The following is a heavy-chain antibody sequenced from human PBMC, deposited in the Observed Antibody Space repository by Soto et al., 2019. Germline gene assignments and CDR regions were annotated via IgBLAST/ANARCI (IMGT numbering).Heavy chain of an antibody. CDR3: ARRITMVRGVTTHDY. Sequence: GGSLRLSCAASGFTFSSYAMSRVRQAPGKGLEWVSAISGSGGSTYYADSVKGRFTISRDNSKNTLYLQMNSLRAEDTAVYYCARRITMVRGVTTHDYWGQGTLVTVSS. V-gene: IGHV3-23*01. D-gene: IGHD3-10*01. CDR2: ISGSGGST. CDR1: GFTFSSYA. J-gene: IGHJ4*02.